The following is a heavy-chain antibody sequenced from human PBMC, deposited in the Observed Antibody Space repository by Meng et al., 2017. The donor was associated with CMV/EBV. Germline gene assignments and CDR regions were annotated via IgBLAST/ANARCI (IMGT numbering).Heavy chain of an antibody. Sequence: GGSLRLSCAASGFTFSSYWMSWVRQAPGKGLEWVANIKQDGSEKYYVDSVKGRFTISRDNAKNSLYLQMNSLRAEDTAVYYCARDSAYYDFWSGNPLLDYWGQGTLVTVSS. J-gene: IGHJ4*02. CDR2: IKQDGSEK. D-gene: IGHD3-3*01. CDR1: GFTFSSYW. V-gene: IGHV3-7*01. CDR3: ARDSAYYDFWSGNPLLDY.